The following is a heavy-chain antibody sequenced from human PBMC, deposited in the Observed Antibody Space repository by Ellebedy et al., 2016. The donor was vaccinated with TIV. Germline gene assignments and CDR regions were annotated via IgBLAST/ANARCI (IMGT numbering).Heavy chain of an antibody. J-gene: IGHJ4*02. CDR3: ARSRSSGWLHTPDY. V-gene: IGHV1-46*04. CDR2: INPSTGST. Sequence: AASVKVSCKASGYTFTSYFIHWVRQAPGQGPEWMGIINPSTGSTTYAQKLQGRVTMTRDTSTSKVYMELSSVRSEDTVVYFCARSRSSGWLHTPDYWGQGTLVTVSS. CDR1: GYTFTSYF. D-gene: IGHD6-19*01.